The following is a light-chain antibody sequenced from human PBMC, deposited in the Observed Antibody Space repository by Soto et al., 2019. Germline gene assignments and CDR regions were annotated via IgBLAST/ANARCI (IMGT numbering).Light chain of an antibody. Sequence: QPVLTQPPSASGTPGQRVTISCSGGSSNIGTNTVSWYQQVPGTAPKIVMYGNGQRSSGVPDRFSGSKSGTSASLAISGLQSEDEADYYCAAWDAGLNGWIFGGGTQLTVL. J-gene: IGLJ2*01. CDR3: AAWDAGLNGWI. V-gene: IGLV1-44*01. CDR2: GNG. CDR1: SSNIGTNT.